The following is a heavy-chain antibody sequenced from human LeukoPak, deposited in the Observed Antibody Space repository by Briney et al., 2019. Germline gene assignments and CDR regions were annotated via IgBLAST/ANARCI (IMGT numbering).Heavy chain of an antibody. V-gene: IGHV1-24*01. J-gene: IGHJ3*02. D-gene: IGHD3-10*01. CDR3: AIYRMGPSMVRGVDDAFDI. Sequence: GASVKVSCKVSGYTLTELSMHWVRQAPGKGLEWMGGFDPEDGETIYAQKFQGRVTMTEDTSTDTAYMELSSLRSEDTAVYYCAIYRMGPSMVRGVDDAFDIWGQGTMVTVSS. CDR2: FDPEDGET. CDR1: GYTLTELS.